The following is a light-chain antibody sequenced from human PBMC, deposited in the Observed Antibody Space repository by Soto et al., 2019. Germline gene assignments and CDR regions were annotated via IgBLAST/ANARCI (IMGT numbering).Light chain of an antibody. J-gene: IGLJ2*01. CDR2: EVT. Sequence: QSVLTQPASVSGTPGQSITISCTGTSSDVGAYEYVCWYQQYPGKAPKMLIYEVTKRPSGVSDRFSGSKSDNTASLTISGLQAEDEANYYCSSYTTVTTVVFGGGTKVTVL. V-gene: IGLV2-14*01. CDR1: SSDVGAYEY. CDR3: SSYTTVTTVV.